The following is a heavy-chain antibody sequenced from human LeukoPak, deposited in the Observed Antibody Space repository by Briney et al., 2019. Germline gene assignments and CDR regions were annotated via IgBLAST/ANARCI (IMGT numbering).Heavy chain of an antibody. D-gene: IGHD2-2*01. V-gene: IGHV3-23*01. CDR1: GFTFSSFV. CDR3: ALLPWPDVPAAVKAADS. Sequence: PGGSLRLSCAASGFTFSSFVMSWVRQAPGKGLEWVSGISGSGGGTYYADSVKGRFTISRDNSKNTLYLQMNSLRAEDTAVFYCALLPWPDVPAAVKAADSWGQGTLVTVSS. CDR2: ISGSGGGT. J-gene: IGHJ5*01.